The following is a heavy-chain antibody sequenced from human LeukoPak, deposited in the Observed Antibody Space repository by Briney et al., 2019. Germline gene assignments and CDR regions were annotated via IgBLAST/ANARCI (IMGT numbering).Heavy chain of an antibody. CDR2: INHSGST. V-gene: IGHV4-34*01. CDR3: ARDPTVTTGTNDY. CDR1: GGSFSGYY. D-gene: IGHD4-17*01. J-gene: IGHJ4*02. Sequence: SETLSLTCAVYGGSFSGYYWSWIRQPPGKGLEWIGEINHSGSTNYNPSLKSRVTISVDTSKNQFSLKLSSVTAADTAVYYCARDPTVTTGTNDYWGQGTLVTVSS.